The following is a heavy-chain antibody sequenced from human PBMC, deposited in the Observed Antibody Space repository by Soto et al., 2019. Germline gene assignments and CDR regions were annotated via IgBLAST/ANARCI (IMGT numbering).Heavy chain of an antibody. CDR3: TTDARYYYGMDV. Sequence: GGSLRLSCAASGFTFNNAWMNWVRQAPGKGLEWVGRIKSKTDGGTTDYAAPVKGRFTISRDDSKNTLYLQMNSLKTEDTALYYCTTDARYYYGMDVWGQGTTVTVSS. CDR2: IKSKTDGGTT. CDR1: GFTFNNAW. V-gene: IGHV3-15*07. J-gene: IGHJ6*02.